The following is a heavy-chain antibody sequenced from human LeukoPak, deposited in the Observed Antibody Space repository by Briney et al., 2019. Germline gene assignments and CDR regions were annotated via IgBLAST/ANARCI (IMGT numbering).Heavy chain of an antibody. CDR3: ARSIPIIHHDY. CDR2: IKQDGSEK. D-gene: IGHD2-2*02. J-gene: IGHJ4*02. V-gene: IGHV3-7*01. CDR1: GLTFSSFW. Sequence: GGSLRLSCAASGLTFSSFWMGWVGQAPGKGLEWVANIKQDGSEKHYVDSVKGRFTISRDNAKNSLYLQMNSLRAEDTAVYYCARSIPIIHHDYWGQGTLVTVSS.